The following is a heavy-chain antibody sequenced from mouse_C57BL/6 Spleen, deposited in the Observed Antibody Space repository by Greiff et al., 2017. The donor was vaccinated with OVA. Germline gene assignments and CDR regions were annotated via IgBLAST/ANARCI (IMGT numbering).Heavy chain of an antibody. V-gene: IGHV1-59*01. Sequence: VQLQQPGAELVRPGTSVKLSCKASGYTFTSYWMHWVKQRPGQGLEWIGVIDPSDSYTNYNQKFKGKATLTVDTSSSTAYMQLSSLTSEDSAVYYCAREKDGYYENYFDYWGQGTTLTVSS. CDR3: AREKDGYYENYFDY. J-gene: IGHJ2*01. D-gene: IGHD2-3*01. CDR2: IDPSDSYT. CDR1: GYTFTSYW.